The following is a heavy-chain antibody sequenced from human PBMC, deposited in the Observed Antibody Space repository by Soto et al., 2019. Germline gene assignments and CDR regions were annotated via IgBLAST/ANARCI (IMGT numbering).Heavy chain of an antibody. Sequence: SETLSLTCTVSGGSISSYYWSWIRQPPGKGLEWIGYIYYSGSTNYNPSPKSRVTISVDTSKNQFSLKLSSVTAADTAVYYCARGQLSGSYFNYYYGMDVWGQGTTVTVSS. CDR2: IYYSGST. V-gene: IGHV4-59*01. CDR1: GGSISSYY. CDR3: ARGQLSGSYFNYYYGMDV. J-gene: IGHJ6*02. D-gene: IGHD1-26*01.